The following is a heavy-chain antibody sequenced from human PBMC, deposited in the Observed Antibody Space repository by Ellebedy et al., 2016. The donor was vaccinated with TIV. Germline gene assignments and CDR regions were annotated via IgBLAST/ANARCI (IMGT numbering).Heavy chain of an antibody. CDR3: ATGPSSGPSSWAFDI. V-gene: IGHV1-18*01. Sequence: ASVKVSXKASGYTFTSYGISWVRQAPGQGLEWMGWISAYNGNTNYAQKLQGRVTMTTDTSTSTAYMELRSLRSEDTAVYYCATGPSSGPSSWAFDIWGQGTMVTVSS. J-gene: IGHJ3*02. D-gene: IGHD6-19*01. CDR1: GYTFTSYG. CDR2: ISAYNGNT.